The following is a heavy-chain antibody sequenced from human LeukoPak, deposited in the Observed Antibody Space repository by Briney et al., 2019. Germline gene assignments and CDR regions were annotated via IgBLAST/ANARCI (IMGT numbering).Heavy chain of an antibody. CDR1: GYTFTNYD. CDR2: MNPNSGNT. V-gene: IGHV1-8*01. Sequence: ASVKVSCKASGYTFTNYDINWVRQATGQGLEWMGWMNPNSGNTAYAQKFQGRVTMTRDTSISTIYMELSSPRSEDAAVYYCARSLRGWYKDYWGQGTLVTVSS. J-gene: IGHJ4*02. CDR3: ARSLRGWYKDY. D-gene: IGHD6-19*01.